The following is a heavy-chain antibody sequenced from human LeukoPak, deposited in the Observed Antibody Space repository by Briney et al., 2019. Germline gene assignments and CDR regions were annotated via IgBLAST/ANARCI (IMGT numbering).Heavy chain of an antibody. Sequence: GGSLRLSCAASGSTFKNYAMHWVRQAPGKGLEWVAIISYDGSKKYYADSVKGRFTISRDNSKNTLYLQMNSLRAEDTAVYYCAREEYGAFFFDYWGQGTLVTVSS. D-gene: IGHD4/OR15-4a*01. CDR1: GSTFKNYA. J-gene: IGHJ4*02. CDR2: ISYDGSKK. V-gene: IGHV3-30-3*01. CDR3: AREEYGAFFFDY.